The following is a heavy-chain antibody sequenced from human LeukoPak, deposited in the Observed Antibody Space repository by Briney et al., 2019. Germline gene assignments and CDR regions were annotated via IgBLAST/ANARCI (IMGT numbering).Heavy chain of an antibody. CDR2: INPNSGGT. J-gene: IGHJ4*02. CDR1: GFTFIDYF. Sequence: ASVKVSCKASGFTFIDYFIHSVRQAPGQGLEWMGWINPNSGGTNYSQEFQGGVTMTRDTSTISACDTAVYYCARGGYDYDNTFDYWGQGTLVTVSS. CDR3: TFDY. V-gene: IGHV1-2*02. D-gene: IGHD3-22*01.